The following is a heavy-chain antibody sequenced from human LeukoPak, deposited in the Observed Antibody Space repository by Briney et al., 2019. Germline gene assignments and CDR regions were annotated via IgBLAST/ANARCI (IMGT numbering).Heavy chain of an antibody. D-gene: IGHD1-26*01. V-gene: IGHV3-53*01. CDR2: IYSGGST. CDR3: ARDRDGDERELLYHDAFDI. CDR1: GFTVSSNY. J-gene: IGHJ3*02. Sequence: GGSLRLSCAASGFTVSSNYMSWVRQAPGKGLEWVSVIYSGGSTYYADSVKGRFTISRDNSKNTLYLQMNSLRAEDTAVYYCARDRDGDERELLYHDAFDIWGQGTMVTVSS.